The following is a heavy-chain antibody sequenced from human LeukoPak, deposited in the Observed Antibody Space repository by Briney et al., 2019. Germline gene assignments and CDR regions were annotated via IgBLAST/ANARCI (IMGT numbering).Heavy chain of an antibody. CDR3: ARYSGSYYYPPAWDL. CDR2: TSTSGGSA. CDR1: GFTFSNNA. D-gene: IGHD1-26*01. Sequence: GGSLRLSCAASGFTFSNNAMSWVRQAPGKGLEWVSATSTSGGSAYYADPVKGRFTISRDNSKNTLYLQMDSLRADDTAVYYCARYSGSYYYPPAWDLWGQGTLVTVSS. J-gene: IGHJ4*02. V-gene: IGHV3-23*01.